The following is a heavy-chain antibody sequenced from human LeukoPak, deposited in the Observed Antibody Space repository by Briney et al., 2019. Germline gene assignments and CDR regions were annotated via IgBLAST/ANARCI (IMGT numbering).Heavy chain of an antibody. D-gene: IGHD4-17*01. CDR1: GYSFTSYW. CDR2: IYPGDSDT. CDR3: ARHGENGDYGYYGMDV. J-gene: IGHJ6*04. Sequence: GESLQISCKGSGYSFTSYWIGWVRPMPGKGLEWMGIIYPGDSDTRYSPSFQGQVTISADKSISTAYLQWSSLKASDTAMYYCARHGENGDYGYYGMDVWGKGTTVTVSS. V-gene: IGHV5-51*01.